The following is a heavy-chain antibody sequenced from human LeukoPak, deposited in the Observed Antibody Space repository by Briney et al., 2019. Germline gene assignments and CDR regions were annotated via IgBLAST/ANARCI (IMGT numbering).Heavy chain of an antibody. CDR2: ISGSGGST. J-gene: IGHJ4*02. CDR1: GFTFSSYA. V-gene: IGHV3-23*01. CDR3: ANGEGFVVVPAAIRY. D-gene: IGHD2-2*02. Sequence: LSEGSLRLSCAASGFTFSSYAMSWVRQAPGKWLEWVSAISGSGGSTYYADSVKGRFTISRDNSKNTLYLQMNSLRAEDTAVYYCANGEGFVVVPAAIRYWGQGTLVTVSS.